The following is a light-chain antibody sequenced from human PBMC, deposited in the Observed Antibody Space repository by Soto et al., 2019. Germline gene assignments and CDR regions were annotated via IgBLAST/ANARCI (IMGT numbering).Light chain of an antibody. Sequence: QSALTQPRSVSGSPGQSVTISCTGTNSDVGGYNYVSWYQQYPGKAPKLMIYDVNKRPSGIPDRFSGSKSDNTASLTISGLQAEDEADYYCGSWDSSLSAYVFGTGTKLTVL. CDR3: GSWDSSLSAYV. V-gene: IGLV2-11*01. CDR1: NSDVGGYNY. J-gene: IGLJ1*01. CDR2: DVN.